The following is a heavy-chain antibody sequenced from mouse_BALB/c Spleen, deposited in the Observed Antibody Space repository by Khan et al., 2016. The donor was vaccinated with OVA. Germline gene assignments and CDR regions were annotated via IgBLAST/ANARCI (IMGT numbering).Heavy chain of an antibody. CDR1: GFTFGGYG. Sequence: EVQLVESGGGLLQPGGSLKLSCAASGFTFGGYGMSWVRQTPDKRLELVATINSDGNTSYYPDSVKGRFTIFRDNAMNTLYLQMSSLKSEDTAMYFCARVYYRYDEGFWYFDVWGAGTTVTVSS. J-gene: IGHJ1*01. D-gene: IGHD2-14*01. CDR2: INSDGNTS. V-gene: IGHV5-6-3*01. CDR3: ARVYYRYDEGFWYFDV.